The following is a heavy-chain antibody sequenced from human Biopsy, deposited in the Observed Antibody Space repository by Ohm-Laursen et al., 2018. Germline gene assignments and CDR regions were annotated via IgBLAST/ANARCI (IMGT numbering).Heavy chain of an antibody. Sequence: SLRLSCTASGFTFEDYAMHWVRQVPGKGLEWVSGISWSSAHIDYADSVKGRFTISRDNAKDSLFLQMNSLRVEDTAVYYCVREMSHESTIRDSFDLWGQGTMVTASS. CDR1: GFTFEDYA. D-gene: IGHD5/OR15-5a*01. CDR3: VREMSHESTIRDSFDL. CDR2: ISWSSAHI. J-gene: IGHJ3*01. V-gene: IGHV3-9*01.